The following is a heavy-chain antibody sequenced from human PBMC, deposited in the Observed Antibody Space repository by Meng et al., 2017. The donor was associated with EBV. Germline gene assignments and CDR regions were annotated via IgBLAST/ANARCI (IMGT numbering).Heavy chain of an antibody. CDR2: LIPMSDAP. V-gene: IGHV1-69*01. D-gene: IGHD3-10*01. J-gene: IGHJ4*02. CDR1: GGTYRSDA. CDR3: ASESGRGFTPDY. Sequence: QGQLVQSGAEVKKPGSSVKVSCKTSGGTYRSDAVSWVRQAPGQGLEWMGGLIPMSDAPHYAQKFQGRVTMTADESTNTHYMDLSGLRFEDTAVYYCASESGRGFTPDYWGQGTLVTVSS.